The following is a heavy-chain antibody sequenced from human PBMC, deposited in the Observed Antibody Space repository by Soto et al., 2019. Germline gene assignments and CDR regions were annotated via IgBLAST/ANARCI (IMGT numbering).Heavy chain of an antibody. J-gene: IGHJ4*02. CDR3: VKGSEVARQELDY. CDR2: ISFDGSDK. CDR1: GFSFSNCG. Sequence: QVQLVESGGGVVQPGRSLRLSCAASGFSFSNCGMHWVRQAPGKGLEWVAAISFDGSDKYYLESAKGRFTISRDNSKNTLFLQMNSLRVEDTAVYYCVKGSEVARQELDYWGQGTLVTVSS. V-gene: IGHV3-30*18. D-gene: IGHD2-15*01.